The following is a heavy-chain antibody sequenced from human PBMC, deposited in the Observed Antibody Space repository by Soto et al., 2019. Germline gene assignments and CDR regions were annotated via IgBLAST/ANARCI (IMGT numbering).Heavy chain of an antibody. J-gene: IGHJ5*02. CDR1: GDSISSVDHY. Sequence: QVQLQESGPGLVRPSQTLSLTCTVSGDSISSVDHYWSWIRQPPGKGLEWMGYIYHSGSTHYNPSLNSRRTISIDTSTNRFSLNLTSVTAADTAVYFCARLRWETENNWFDPWGQGALVTVSS. CDR2: IYHSGST. D-gene: IGHD1-26*01. CDR3: ARLRWETENNWFDP. V-gene: IGHV4-30-4*01.